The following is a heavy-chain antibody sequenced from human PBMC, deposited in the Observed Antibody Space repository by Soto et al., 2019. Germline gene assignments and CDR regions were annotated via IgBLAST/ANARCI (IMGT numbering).Heavy chain of an antibody. V-gene: IGHV3-21*01. CDR3: ARVAY. CDR2: ISSGSSDT. CDR1: GFTFSSVS. J-gene: IGHJ4*02. Sequence: XGSLILSLEASGFTFSSVSMNWVRQVPGKGLEWVASISSGSSDTWYADSVKGRFIISRDNAQNSLFLQMNTLRPEDTAMYYCARVAYWGPGTQVTVSS.